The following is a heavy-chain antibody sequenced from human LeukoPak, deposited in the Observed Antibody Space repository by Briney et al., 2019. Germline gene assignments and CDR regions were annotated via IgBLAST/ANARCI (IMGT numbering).Heavy chain of an antibody. Sequence: SETLSLTCTDSGGSISSYYWSWIRQPPGKGLEWIGYIYYSGSTNYNPSLKSRVTISVDTPKNQFSLKLSSVTAADTAVYYCARDLRYGSGWYYFDYWGQGTLVTVSS. CDR2: IYYSGST. D-gene: IGHD6-19*01. J-gene: IGHJ4*02. CDR1: GGSISSYY. CDR3: ARDLRYGSGWYYFDY. V-gene: IGHV4-59*01.